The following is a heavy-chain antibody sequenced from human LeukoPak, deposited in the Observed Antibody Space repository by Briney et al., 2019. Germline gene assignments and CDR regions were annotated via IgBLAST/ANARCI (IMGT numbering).Heavy chain of an antibody. CDR2: IYYTGST. D-gene: IGHD3-16*01. Sequence: KTSETLSLTCTVSDGSIRSYYWSWIRQFPGKGLEWIGYIYYTGSTDYNPSLKSRVTISIDTSKNQFSLKLSSVTAADTAVYYCAREVGGSYYGYWGQGTLVTVSS. CDR3: AREVGGSYYGY. J-gene: IGHJ4*02. CDR1: DGSIRSYY. V-gene: IGHV4-59*01.